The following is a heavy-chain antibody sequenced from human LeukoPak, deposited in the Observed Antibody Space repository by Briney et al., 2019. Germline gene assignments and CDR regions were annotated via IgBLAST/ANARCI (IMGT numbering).Heavy chain of an antibody. V-gene: IGHV4-30-4*07. CDR2: IYYSGST. CDR3: ARGISTDY. D-gene: IGHD3-10*01. CDR1: GGSISSGGYS. J-gene: IGHJ4*02. Sequence: PSQTLSLTCAVSGGSISSGGYSWSWIRQPPGKGLEWIGYIYYSGSTYYNPSLKSRVTISVDTSKNQFSLKLSSVTAADTAVYYCARGISTDYWGQGTLVTVSS.